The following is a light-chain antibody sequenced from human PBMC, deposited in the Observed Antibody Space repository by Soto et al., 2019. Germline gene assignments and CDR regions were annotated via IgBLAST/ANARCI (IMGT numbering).Light chain of an antibody. J-gene: IGKJ4*01. CDR3: QQGSTWPVT. Sequence: IVLTQSPASLSVSPGERATLSCRASQDISTYLAWFQQKTGQAPRLIIYDTFNRVSGVPDRFTGSGSGTVFTLTVSNVAPYDSAMYYCQQGSTWPVTFGGGTKVEI. CDR1: QDISTY. V-gene: IGKV3-11*01. CDR2: DTF.